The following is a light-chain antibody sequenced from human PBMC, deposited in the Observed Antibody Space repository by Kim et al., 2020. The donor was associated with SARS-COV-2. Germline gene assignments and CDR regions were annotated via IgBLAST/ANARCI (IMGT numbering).Light chain of an antibody. CDR1: QGISSY. J-gene: IGKJ5*01. CDR3: QKNGNYPIT. Sequence: DIQMTQSPSAMSASVGDRVTITCRASQGISSYLAWFQQKPGRVPKRLIYGASLLQSGVPSRFSGGGCGTDFTLTSSSLQPEDFATYYRQKNGNYPITFGQGTRLEIK. CDR2: GAS. V-gene: IGKV1-17*03.